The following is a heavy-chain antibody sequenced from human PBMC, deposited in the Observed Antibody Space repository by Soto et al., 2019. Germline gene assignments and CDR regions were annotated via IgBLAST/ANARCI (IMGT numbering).Heavy chain of an antibody. J-gene: IGHJ4*02. Sequence: PGGSLRLSCAASGFTFSSYGMHWVRQAPGEGLEWVAVISYDGSNKYYADSVKGRFTISRDNSKNTLYLQTNSLRAEDTAVYYCAKDQLSVDSSGYYGYWGQGTLVTVSS. CDR1: GFTFSSYG. CDR3: AKDQLSVDSSGYYGY. D-gene: IGHD3-22*01. V-gene: IGHV3-30*18. CDR2: ISYDGSNK.